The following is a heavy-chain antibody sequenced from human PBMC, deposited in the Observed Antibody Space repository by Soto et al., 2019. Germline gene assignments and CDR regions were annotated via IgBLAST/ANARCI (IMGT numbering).Heavy chain of an antibody. J-gene: IGHJ4*02. CDR2: IHHSGST. D-gene: IGHD3-10*01. V-gene: IGHV4-59*12. CDR3: ASLWFGEFLDY. CDR1: GASIRSYY. Sequence: SETLSLTCTVSGASIRSYYWSWIRQPPGKGLEWIGFIHHSGSTNYNPSLKSRLTMSVDTSKNQFSLRAEDTAVYYCASLWFGEFLDYWGQGTLVTVSS.